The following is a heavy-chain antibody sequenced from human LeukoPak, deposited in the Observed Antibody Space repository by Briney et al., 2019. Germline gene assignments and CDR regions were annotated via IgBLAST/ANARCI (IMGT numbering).Heavy chain of an antibody. Sequence: SETLSLTCAVYGGSFSGYYWSWIRQPPGKGLEWIGEINHSGSTNYNPSLKSRVTISVDTSKNQFSLKLSSVTAADTAVYYCAGGPYSYGPDAFDIWGQGTMVTVSS. CDR3: AGGPYSYGPDAFDI. CDR1: GGSFSGYY. CDR2: INHSGST. J-gene: IGHJ3*02. V-gene: IGHV4-34*01. D-gene: IGHD5-18*01.